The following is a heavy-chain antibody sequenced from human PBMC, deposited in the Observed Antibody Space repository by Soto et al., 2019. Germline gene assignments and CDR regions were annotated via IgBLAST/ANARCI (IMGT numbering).Heavy chain of an antibody. J-gene: IGHJ6*02. CDR2: ITPVFNIA. D-gene: IGHD3-16*02. Sequence: SVKVSCKASGGTFSSYAISWVRQAPGQGLEWVGDITPVFNIANHAQKFQGRVTITADESTSTVYMELSSLRSDDTAVYYCASGHPATFGGVTVYYYYGMDVWGQGTTVTVSS. CDR3: ASGHPATFGGVTVYYYYGMDV. CDR1: GGTFSSYA. V-gene: IGHV1-69*13.